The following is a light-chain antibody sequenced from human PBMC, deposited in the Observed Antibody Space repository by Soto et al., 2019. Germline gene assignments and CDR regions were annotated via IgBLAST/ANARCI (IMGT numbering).Light chain of an antibody. CDR1: QSLIHSDGNTY. CDR3: MQGTHWPWT. J-gene: IGKJ1*01. V-gene: IGKV2-30*02. Sequence: DVVMTQSPLSLPVTLGQPASISCRSSQSLIHSDGNTYLNWFQQRPGQSPRRLIYKVSDRDSGVPDRFSGSGSGTDFTLKISRVEAEDVGVYYCMQGTHWPWTFGQGTEVVIK. CDR2: KVS.